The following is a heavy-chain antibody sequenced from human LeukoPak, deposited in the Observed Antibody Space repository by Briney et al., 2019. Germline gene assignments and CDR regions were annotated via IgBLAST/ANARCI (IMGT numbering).Heavy chain of an antibody. CDR1: GGSISSSSYY. CDR2: IYYGGST. CDR3: ARLVADDY. D-gene: IGHD6-19*01. V-gene: IGHV4-39*01. J-gene: IGHJ4*02. Sequence: SETLSLTCTVSGGSISSSSYYWGWIRQPPGKGLEWIGSIYYGGSTYYNPSLKSRVTISVDTSKNQFSLKLSSVTAADTAVYYCARLVADDYWGQGTLVTVSS.